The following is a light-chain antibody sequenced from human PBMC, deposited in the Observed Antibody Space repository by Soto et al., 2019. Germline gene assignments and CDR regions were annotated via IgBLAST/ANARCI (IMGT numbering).Light chain of an antibody. CDR2: GAS. CDR3: RQYGRSLGFA. V-gene: IGKV3-20*01. J-gene: IGKJ4*01. Sequence: IVWTQSPGTLSWSPGERATLSCRASQTVSSNFLAWYQEKPGQGPRLLIYGASTRATGIPDRFSGSGSGTDFTLTISRLDPEDFAVYYCRQYGRSLGFAVGGGTKVDI. CDR1: QTVSSNF.